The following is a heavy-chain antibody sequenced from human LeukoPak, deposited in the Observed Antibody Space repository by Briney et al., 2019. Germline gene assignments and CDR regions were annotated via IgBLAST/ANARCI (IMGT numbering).Heavy chain of an antibody. CDR3: ARGGLGVYDKLNFDL. CDR1: GYTSTSYD. J-gene: IGHJ2*01. CDR2: MNPNSGNT. Sequence: ASVKVSCTASGYTSTSYDINWVRQATGQGLEWMGWMNPNSGNTGYAQKFQGRDTMTRNTSISTAYMELSSLRSEDTAVYYCARGGLGVYDKLNFDLWGRGTLVTVSS. V-gene: IGHV1-8*01. D-gene: IGHD3-22*01.